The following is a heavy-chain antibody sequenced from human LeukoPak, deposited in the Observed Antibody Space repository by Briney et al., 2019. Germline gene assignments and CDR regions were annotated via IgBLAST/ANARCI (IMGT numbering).Heavy chain of an antibody. CDR2: MNPNSGNT. J-gene: IGHJ4*02. Sequence: AASVKVSCKASGYAFTSYDINWVRQATGQGLEWMGWMNPNSGNTGYAQKFQGRVTMTRNTSISTAYMELGSLRSEGTAVYYCARGFTYYDFWSGYHDYWGQGTLVTVSS. CDR1: GYAFTSYD. D-gene: IGHD3-3*01. CDR3: ARGFTYYDFWSGYHDY. V-gene: IGHV1-8*01.